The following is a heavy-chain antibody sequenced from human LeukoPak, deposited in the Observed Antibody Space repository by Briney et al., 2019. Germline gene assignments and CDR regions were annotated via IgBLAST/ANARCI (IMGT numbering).Heavy chain of an antibody. CDR1: GFTFSSYS. Sequence: GGSLRLSCAASGFTFSSYSMNWVRQAPGKGLEWVSSISSSSSYIYYADSVKGRFTISRDNAKNSLYLQMNSLRAEDTAVYYCALGYCGSTSCYEGYYYGMDVWGQGTTVTVSS. D-gene: IGHD2-2*01. CDR2: ISSSSSYI. V-gene: IGHV3-21*01. CDR3: ALGYCGSTSCYEGYYYGMDV. J-gene: IGHJ6*02.